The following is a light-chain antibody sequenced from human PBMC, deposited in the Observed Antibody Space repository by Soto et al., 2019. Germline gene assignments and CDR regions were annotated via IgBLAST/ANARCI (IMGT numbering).Light chain of an antibody. J-gene: IGKJ4*01. V-gene: IGKV3-11*01. CDR3: QLRSNWPPLT. Sequence: EIVLTQSPSTLSLSPGDRATLSCRASQSVSSYLAWYQQKPGQAPRLLIYDASNRATGIPARFSGSGSGTDFTLTISSLEPEDFAVYYCQLRSNWPPLTFGGGTRVEIK. CDR1: QSVSSY. CDR2: DAS.